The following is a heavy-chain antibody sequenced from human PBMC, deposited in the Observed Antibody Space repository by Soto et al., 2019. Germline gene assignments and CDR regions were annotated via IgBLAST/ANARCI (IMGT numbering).Heavy chain of an antibody. Sequence: EVQLVESGGGLVQPGGSLRLSCAASGFTFSSYWMSWVRQAPGKGLEWVANIKQDGSEKYYVDSVKGRFTISRDNAKNSLYLQMNSLRAEDTAVYYCASGLKPSYYYYGMDVWGQGTTVTVSS. V-gene: IGHV3-7*01. CDR3: ASGLKPSYYYYGMDV. CDR2: IKQDGSEK. J-gene: IGHJ6*02. CDR1: GFTFSSYW.